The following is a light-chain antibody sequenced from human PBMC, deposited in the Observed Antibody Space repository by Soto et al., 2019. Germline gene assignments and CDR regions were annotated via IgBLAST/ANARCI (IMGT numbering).Light chain of an antibody. CDR3: QKYNIAPWT. CDR1: QDISTF. V-gene: IGKV1-27*01. CDR2: AAS. J-gene: IGKJ1*01. Sequence: DLQMTQFPSSLSASVGDRVTITCRASQDISTFLAWYQQRPGKVPKLLIYAASTLQSGVPSRFSGSGSGTEFTLIISSLQPDDVATYYCQKYNIAPWTFGHWTRVEI.